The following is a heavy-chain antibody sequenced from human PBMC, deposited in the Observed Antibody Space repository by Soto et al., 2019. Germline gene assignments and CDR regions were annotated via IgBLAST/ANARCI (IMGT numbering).Heavy chain of an antibody. CDR3: ARGDSTDCSNGVCSFFYNHDMDV. CDR1: GYSFTDYH. D-gene: IGHD2-8*01. CDR2: INPKSGGT. Sequence: ASVKVSCKASGYSFTDYHIHWVRQAPGQGLEWLGRINPKSGGTSTAQKFQGWVTMTTDTSISTASMELTRLTSDDTAIYYCARGDSTDCSNGVCSFFYNHDMDVWGQGTTVTISS. J-gene: IGHJ6*02. V-gene: IGHV1-2*04.